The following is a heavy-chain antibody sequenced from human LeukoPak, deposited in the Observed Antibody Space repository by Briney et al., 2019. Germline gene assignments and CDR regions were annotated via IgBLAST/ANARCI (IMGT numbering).Heavy chain of an antibody. V-gene: IGHV4-4*07. CDR2: IYDGGST. Sequence: SETLSLTCTVSGGSVNSYYLSWIRQPAGKTLEWIGRIYDGGSTNYNPSLKSRVTMSVDTSKNQISLKLSSVTAADTAVYYCARDSYSRTHDYWGQGTLVTVSS. CDR3: ARDSYSRTHDY. D-gene: IGHD6-13*01. J-gene: IGHJ4*02. CDR1: GGSVNSYY.